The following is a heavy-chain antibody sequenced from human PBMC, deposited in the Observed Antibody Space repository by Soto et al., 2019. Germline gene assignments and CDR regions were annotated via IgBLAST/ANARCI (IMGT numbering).Heavy chain of an antibody. CDR1: GFTFSTYA. J-gene: IGHJ4*02. CDR3: ARDSSTLAFCGGDCSTFDY. CDR2: ISYDGINK. D-gene: IGHD2-21*02. Sequence: QVQLVESRGGVVQPGRSLRLSCAASGFTFSTYAMHWVRQAPGKGLEWVAVISYDGINKYYADSVKGRFTISRDNSKNTLYLQMNSLRAEDTAVFYCARDSSTLAFCGGDCSTFDYWGQGTLVTVSS. V-gene: IGHV3-30-3*01.